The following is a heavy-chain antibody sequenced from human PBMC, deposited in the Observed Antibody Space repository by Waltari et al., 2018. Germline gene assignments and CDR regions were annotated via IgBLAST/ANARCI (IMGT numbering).Heavy chain of an antibody. CDR3: AKDRYYDSSGYSDY. CDR1: GFTFSSYA. V-gene: IGHV3-23*01. Sequence: EVQLLESGGGLVQPGGSLRLSCAASGFTFSSYAMSWFRQAPGKGLEWVSAISGSGGSTYYADAVKGRFTISRDNSKNTLYLQMNSLRAEDTAVYYCAKDRYYDSSGYSDYWGQGTLVTVSS. CDR2: ISGSGGST. J-gene: IGHJ4*02. D-gene: IGHD3-22*01.